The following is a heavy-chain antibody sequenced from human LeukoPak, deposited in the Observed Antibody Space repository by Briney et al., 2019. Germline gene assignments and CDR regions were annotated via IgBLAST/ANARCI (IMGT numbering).Heavy chain of an antibody. CDR2: INYRGNT. V-gene: IGHV4-39*01. Sequence: SETLSLTCSVSGGSFSGGIYYWGWIRQPPGKGLEWIGNINYRGNTVYNPSLESRVSMSVDTSRSQFSLRLRSVTAADTSVYYCARRRAEAGPFDYWGQGTRVTVSS. J-gene: IGHJ4*02. CDR3: ARRRAEAGPFDY. D-gene: IGHD6-13*01. CDR1: GGSFSGGIYY.